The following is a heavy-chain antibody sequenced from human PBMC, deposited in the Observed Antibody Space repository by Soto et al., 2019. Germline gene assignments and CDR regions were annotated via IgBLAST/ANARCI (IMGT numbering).Heavy chain of an antibody. CDR2: IIPIFGTA. J-gene: IGHJ4*02. V-gene: IGHV1-69*13. D-gene: IGHD4-17*01. CDR3: ASGRRVTGDYRYYFDY. CDR1: GGTFSSYA. Sequence: SVKVSCKASGGTFSSYAISWVRQAPGQGLEWMGGIIPIFGTANYAQKFQGRVTITADESTSTAYMELSSLRSEDTAVYYCASGRRVTGDYRYYFDYWGQGTLVTVSS.